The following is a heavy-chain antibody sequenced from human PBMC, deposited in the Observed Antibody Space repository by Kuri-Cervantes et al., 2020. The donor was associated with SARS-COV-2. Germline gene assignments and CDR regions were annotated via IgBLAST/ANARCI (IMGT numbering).Heavy chain of an antibody. J-gene: IGHJ4*02. CDR2: ISYDGNNL. D-gene: IGHD1-26*01. Sequence: GESLKISCAASGFIFSNYAMHWVRQAPGKGLEWVAIISYDGNNLYADSVKGRFTISRDNSKNTLYLQMNSLRAEDTAVYYCANTPVGATRDYWGQGTLVTVSS. V-gene: IGHV3-33*08. CDR3: ANTPVGATRDY. CDR1: GFIFSNYA.